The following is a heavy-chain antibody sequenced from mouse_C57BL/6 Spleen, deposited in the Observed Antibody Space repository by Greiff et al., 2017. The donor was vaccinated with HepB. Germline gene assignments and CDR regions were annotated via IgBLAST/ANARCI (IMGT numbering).Heavy chain of an antibody. CDR2: IYPRSGNT. CDR1: GYTFTSYG. CDR3: ARRVDYAFSY. V-gene: IGHV1-81*01. D-gene: IGHD2-4*01. J-gene: IGHJ3*01. Sequence: VQLQQSGAELARPGASVKLSCKASGYTFTSYGMSWVKQRTGQGLEWIGEIYPRSGNTYYNEKFKGKATLTADKSSSTAYMDIRSLTSEDSAVYFCARRVDYAFSYWGQGTLVTVSA.